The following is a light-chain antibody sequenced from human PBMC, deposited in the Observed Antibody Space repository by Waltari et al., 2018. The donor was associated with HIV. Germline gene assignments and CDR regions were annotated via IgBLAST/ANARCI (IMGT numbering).Light chain of an antibody. V-gene: IGLV3-21*04. CDR2: FDL. CDR3: QVWDRSSDQVI. CDR1: NIESKS. Sequence: YELTQPPSVSVAPGQTAMITCGGHNIESKSVPRYQQKPGRAPVLVIYFDLDRPSGIPERFSGSVSGNTATLTISRVDAGDEADYYCQVWDRSSDQVIFGGGTKLTVL. J-gene: IGLJ2*01.